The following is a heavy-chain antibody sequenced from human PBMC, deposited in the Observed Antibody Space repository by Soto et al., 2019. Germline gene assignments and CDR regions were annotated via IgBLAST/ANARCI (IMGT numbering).Heavy chain of an antibody. CDR2: ISGSGGST. Sequence: GGSLRLSCAASGFTFSSYAMSWVRQAPGKGLEWVSSISGSGGSTYYADSVKGRFTISRDNSKNTLYLQMNSPRAEDTAVYYCAKVRGYGDYVRYFDYWGQGTLVTVSS. J-gene: IGHJ4*02. CDR1: GFTFSSYA. V-gene: IGHV3-23*01. CDR3: AKVRGYGDYVRYFDY. D-gene: IGHD4-17*01.